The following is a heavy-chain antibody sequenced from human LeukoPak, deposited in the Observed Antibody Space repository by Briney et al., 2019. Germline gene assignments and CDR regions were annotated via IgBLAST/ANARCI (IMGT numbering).Heavy chain of an antibody. J-gene: IGHJ4*02. CDR3: ARKNYYDTSGRFDC. V-gene: IGHV1-2*02. CDR2: INPNSGGT. D-gene: IGHD3-22*01. Sequence: ASVKVSCKASGYTFTGYCMHWVRQAPGQGLEWMGWINPNSGGTNYAQKFQGRVTMTRDTSISTAYMEVRSDDTAVYYCARKNYYDTSGRFDCWGQGTLVTVSS. CDR1: GYTFTGYC.